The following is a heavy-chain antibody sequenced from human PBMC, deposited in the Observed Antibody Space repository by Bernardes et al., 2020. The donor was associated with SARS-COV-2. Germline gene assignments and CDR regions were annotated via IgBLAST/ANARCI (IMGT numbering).Heavy chain of an antibody. CDR3: AGTWPSYWCDP. CDR2: ISGYNGDV. V-gene: IGHV1-18*01. Sequence: ASVKVSCKASGYTITNFALSWVRQAPGQGLEWMGWISGYNGDVKYAQTFQDRLSITIDTATNTSYMELRSLRSDDTAVYYCAGTWPSYWCDPWGQGTLVTVSS. J-gene: IGHJ5*02. CDR1: GYTITNFA. D-gene: IGHD5-12*01.